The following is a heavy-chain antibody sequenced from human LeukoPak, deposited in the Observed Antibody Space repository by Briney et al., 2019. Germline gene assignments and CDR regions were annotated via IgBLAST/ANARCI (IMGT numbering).Heavy chain of an antibody. V-gene: IGHV4-4*02. Sequence: SETLSLTCAVSGGSISSSNWWSWVRQPPGKGLEWIGEIYHSGSTNYNRSLKSRVTISVDKSKNQFSLKLSSVTAADTAVYYCARDPDGGYSYYYGMDVWGQGTTVTVSS. CDR2: IYHSGST. D-gene: IGHD3-10*01. J-gene: IGHJ6*02. CDR3: ARDPDGGYSYYYGMDV. CDR1: GGSISSSNW.